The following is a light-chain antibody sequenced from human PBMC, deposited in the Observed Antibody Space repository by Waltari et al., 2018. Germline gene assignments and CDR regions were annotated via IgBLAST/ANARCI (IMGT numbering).Light chain of an antibody. V-gene: IGKV1-5*03. CDR1: QSISSW. Sequence: DTQMTQSPSPISASVGDRVPITCRASQSISSWLAWYQQKPGKPPKLLYYKASSLESGVPSRFSGSRSGTEFTLTISSLQPDDFATYYCKQYNSYRTFGQGTKVEIK. CDR3: KQYNSYRT. J-gene: IGKJ1*01. CDR2: KAS.